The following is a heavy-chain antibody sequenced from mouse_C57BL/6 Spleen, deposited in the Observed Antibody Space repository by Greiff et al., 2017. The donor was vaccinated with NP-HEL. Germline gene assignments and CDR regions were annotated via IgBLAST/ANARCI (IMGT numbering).Heavy chain of an antibody. CDR2: IHPNSGST. J-gene: IGHJ2*01. V-gene: IGHV1-64*01. Sequence: QVQLQQPGAELVKPGASVKLSCKASGYTFTSYWMHWVKQRPGQGLEWIGMIHPNSGSTNYNEKFKSKATLTVDKSSSTAYMQLSSLTSEYSAVYYCARSPTVGLDYWGQGTTLTVSS. CDR3: ARSPTVGLDY. CDR1: GYTFTSYW. D-gene: IGHD1-1*01.